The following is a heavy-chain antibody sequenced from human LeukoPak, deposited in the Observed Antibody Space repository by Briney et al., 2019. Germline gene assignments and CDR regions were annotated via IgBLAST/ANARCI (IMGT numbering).Heavy chain of an antibody. J-gene: IGHJ4*02. V-gene: IGHV4-59*01. Sequence: SGSTSYNPSLKSRVTISVDTSKNQFSLRLTSVTAADTAVYYCARIGPLDFYFDYWGQGTLVTVSS. CDR2: SGST. CDR3: ARIGPLDFYFDY.